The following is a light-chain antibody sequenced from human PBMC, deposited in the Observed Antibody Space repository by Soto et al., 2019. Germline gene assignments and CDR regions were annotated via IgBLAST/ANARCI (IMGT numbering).Light chain of an antibody. V-gene: IGKV3-20*01. CDR2: GAS. Sequence: EIVLTQSPGILSLSPGERATLSCRASQSVSNDFLAWYQQKPGQAPRLLIYGASTRVTDVPDRFSGSGSGADFTLSISRLEPEDFAVYYCQQHGSSPPRTFGQGTMVDI. CDR1: QSVSNDF. CDR3: QQHGSSPPRT. J-gene: IGKJ1*01.